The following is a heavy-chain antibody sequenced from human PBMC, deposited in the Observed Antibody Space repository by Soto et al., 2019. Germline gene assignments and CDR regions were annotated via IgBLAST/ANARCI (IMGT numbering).Heavy chain of an antibody. Sequence: SETLSLTCTVSGGSISSGGYYWSWIRQHPGKGLEWIGYIYYSGSTYSNPSLTSRVTISVDTSKNQLSLKLSSVPAADTAVYYRARDLRGQGRWFGELHWLDPWGQGTRVTVSS. CDR3: ARDLRGQGRWFGELHWLDP. V-gene: IGHV4-31*03. CDR2: IYYSGST. J-gene: IGHJ5*02. CDR1: GGSISSGGYY. D-gene: IGHD3-10*01.